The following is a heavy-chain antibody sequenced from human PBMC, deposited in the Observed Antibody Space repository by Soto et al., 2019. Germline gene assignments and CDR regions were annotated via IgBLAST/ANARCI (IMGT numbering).Heavy chain of an antibody. Sequence: ASVQVSCKASGYTFTSYAMHWVRQAPGQRLEWMGWINAGNGNTKYSQKFQGRVTITRDTSASTAYMELSSLRSEDTAVYYCARVGHGDYALDYWGQGTLVTVSS. J-gene: IGHJ4*02. CDR3: ARVGHGDYALDY. V-gene: IGHV1-3*01. D-gene: IGHD4-17*01. CDR2: INAGNGNT. CDR1: GYTFTSYA.